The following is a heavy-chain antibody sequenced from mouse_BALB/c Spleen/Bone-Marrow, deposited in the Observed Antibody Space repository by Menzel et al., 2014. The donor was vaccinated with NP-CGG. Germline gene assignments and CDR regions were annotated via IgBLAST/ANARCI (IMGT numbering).Heavy chain of an antibody. Sequence: EVKLMESGGGLVQPGDSLRLSCATSGFTFSDFYMDWVRQPPGKRLEWIAASRNKAKYHTTEYSASVKGRFIVSRDTSQSVLYLQMNALRAEDTAIYYCARDVGYGNYFVYWGQGTLVTVSA. CDR3: ARDVGYGNYFVY. J-gene: IGHJ3*01. CDR1: GFTFSDFY. D-gene: IGHD2-10*02. CDR2: SRNKAKYHTT. V-gene: IGHV7-1*02.